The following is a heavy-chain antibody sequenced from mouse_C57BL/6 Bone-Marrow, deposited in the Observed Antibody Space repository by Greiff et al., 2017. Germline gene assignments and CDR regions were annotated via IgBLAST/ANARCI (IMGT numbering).Heavy chain of an antibody. D-gene: IGHD4-1*02. J-gene: IGHJ4*01. CDR2: ISSGSSTI. CDR3: ARRQLGHYYAMDY. Sequence: EVNLVESGGGLVKPGGSLKLSCAASGFTFSDYGMHWVRQAPEKGLEWVAYISSGSSTIYYADTVKGRFTISRDNAKNTLFLQMTSLRSEDTAMYYCARRQLGHYYAMDYWGQGTSVTVSS. V-gene: IGHV5-17*01. CDR1: GFTFSDYG.